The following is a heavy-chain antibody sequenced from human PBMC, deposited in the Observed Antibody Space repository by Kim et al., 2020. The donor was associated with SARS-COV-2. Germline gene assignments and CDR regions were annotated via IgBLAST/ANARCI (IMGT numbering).Heavy chain of an antibody. Sequence: SETLSLTCAVYGGSFSGYYWSWIRQPPGKGLEWIGEINHSGSTNYNPSLKSRFTISVDTSKNQFSLKLSSVTAADTAVYYCASRSGGYHRPLYYYYYGMDVWGQGTTVTVSS. V-gene: IGHV4-34*01. CDR3: ASRSGGYHRPLYYYYYGMDV. D-gene: IGHD5-18*01. CDR2: INHSGST. J-gene: IGHJ6*02. CDR1: GGSFSGYY.